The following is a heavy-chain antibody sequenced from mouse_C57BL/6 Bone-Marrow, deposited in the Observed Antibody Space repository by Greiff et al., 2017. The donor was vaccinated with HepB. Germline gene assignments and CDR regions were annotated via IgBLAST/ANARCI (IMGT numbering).Heavy chain of an antibody. CDR2: ISDGGSYT. J-gene: IGHJ4*01. V-gene: IGHV5-4*01. Sequence: EVQRVESGGGLVKPGGSLKLSCAASGFTFSSYAMSWVRQTPEKRLEWVATISDGGSYTYYPDNVKGRFTISRDNAKNNLYLQMSHLKSEDTAMYYCARDHYSNYEGAMDYWGQGTSVTVSS. CDR3: ARDHYSNYEGAMDY. D-gene: IGHD2-5*01. CDR1: GFTFSSYA.